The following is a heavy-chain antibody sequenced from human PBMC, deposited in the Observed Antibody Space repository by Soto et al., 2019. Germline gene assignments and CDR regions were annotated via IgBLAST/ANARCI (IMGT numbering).Heavy chain of an antibody. Sequence: QVQLVQSGAELKKPGSSVKVSCKASGDTFSGYPINWLRQAPGEGLEWMGRIIPVLGTTNDAQRFEGRVTFTADESTKTAYMELRGLLSEDTAVYYCARDGGFGELKYWGPGTLVTVSS. D-gene: IGHD3-10*01. J-gene: IGHJ4*02. CDR2: IIPVLGTT. CDR3: ARDGGFGELKY. CDR1: GDTFSGYP. V-gene: IGHV1-69*18.